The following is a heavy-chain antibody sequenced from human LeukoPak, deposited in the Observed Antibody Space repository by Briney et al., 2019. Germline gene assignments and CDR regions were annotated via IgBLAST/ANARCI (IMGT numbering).Heavy chain of an antibody. D-gene: IGHD2-21*01. CDR2: IKQDGSEK. CDR1: GFTFSSYW. V-gene: IGHV3-7*01. Sequence: PGGSLRLSCAASGFTFSSYWMSWVRQAPGKGLEWVANIKQDGSEKFYVDSVKGRFTISRDNAKNSLYLQMNSLRAEDTAVYYCTRVSDCGGDCYPGPFDYWGQGTLVTVSS. CDR3: TRVSDCGGDCYPGPFDY. J-gene: IGHJ4*02.